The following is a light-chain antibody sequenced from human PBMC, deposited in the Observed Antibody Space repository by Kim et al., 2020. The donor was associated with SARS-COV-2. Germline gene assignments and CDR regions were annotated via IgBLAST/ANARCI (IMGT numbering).Light chain of an antibody. CDR3: QQGYT. V-gene: IGKV3-20*01. J-gene: IGKJ2*01. CDR1: QRVGSGH. Sequence: GTPTGTTGERAHRPSRGSQRVGSGHLDSYQRKPGQDPRLLIYGASRRGTGIPDRVSDSVSGTDFTLTIRRLGSEDFAVYLCQQGYTFGQGTKLEI. CDR2: GAS.